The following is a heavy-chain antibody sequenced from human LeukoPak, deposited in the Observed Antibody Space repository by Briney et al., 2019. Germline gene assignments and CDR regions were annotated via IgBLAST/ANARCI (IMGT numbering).Heavy chain of an antibody. D-gene: IGHD3-9*01. CDR2: ISSSSTTI. V-gene: IGHV3-48*04. Sequence: GGSLRLSCAASGFSLNTYSMNWVRQAPGKGLEWVSYISSSSTTIYYADSVKGRFTISRDNAKNSLYLQMNSLRAEDTAVYYCARDLKYYYYSMDVWGKGTTVTISS. CDR3: ARDLKYYYYSMDV. J-gene: IGHJ6*03. CDR1: GFSLNTYS.